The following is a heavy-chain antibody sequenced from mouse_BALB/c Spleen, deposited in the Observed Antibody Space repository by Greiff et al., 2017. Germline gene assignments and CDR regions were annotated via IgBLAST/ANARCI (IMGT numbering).Heavy chain of an antibody. CDR2: IYPGNVNT. CDR3: ARGGNLDY. CDR1: GYTFTSYY. J-gene: IGHJ2*01. D-gene: IGHD2-1*01. V-gene: IGHV1S56*01. Sequence: QVHLQQPGPELVKPGASVRISCKASGYTFTSYYIHWVKQRPGQGLEWIGWIYPGNVNTKYNEKFKGKATLTADKSSSTAYMQLSSLTSEDSAVYFCARGGNLDYWGQGTTLTVSS.